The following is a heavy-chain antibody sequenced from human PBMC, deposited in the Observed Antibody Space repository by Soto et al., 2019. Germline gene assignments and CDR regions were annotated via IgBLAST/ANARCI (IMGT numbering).Heavy chain of an antibody. V-gene: IGHV4-4*07. CDR2: IYATRTT. J-gene: IGHJ5*02. Sequence: PSETLSLTCTVSGASISGFYWSWIRKSAGKGLEWIGRIYATRTTDYNPSLKRRVMMSVDTSKKQFSLKLRSVTAADTAVYYCVRDGTKTLRDWFDPWGQG. CDR1: GASISGFY. CDR3: VRDGTKTLRDWFDP. D-gene: IGHD1-1*01.